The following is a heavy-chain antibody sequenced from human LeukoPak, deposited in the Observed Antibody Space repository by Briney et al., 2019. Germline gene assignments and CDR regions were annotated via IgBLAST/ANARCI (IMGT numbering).Heavy chain of an antibody. J-gene: IGHJ5*02. CDR1: GGTYSSYA. CDR3: ARGHIVVVPAAIDGWFDP. CDR2: IIPIFGTA. Sequence: SVKVSCKASGGTYSSYAISWVRQAPGQGLEWMGGIIPIFGTANYAQKFQGRVTITADESTSTAYMELSSLRSEDTAVYYCARGHIVVVPAAIDGWFDPWGQGTLGTVSS. D-gene: IGHD2-2*01. V-gene: IGHV1-69*13.